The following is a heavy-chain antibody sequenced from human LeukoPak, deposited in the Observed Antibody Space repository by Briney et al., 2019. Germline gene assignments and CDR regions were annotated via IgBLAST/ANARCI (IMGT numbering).Heavy chain of an antibody. CDR1: GFTFSSYW. V-gene: IGHV3-7*01. D-gene: IGHD3-3*01. Sequence: GGALRLSCAASGFTFSSYWMSWIRQAPGKGLEWVANTKQDGSEKYYVDSGKGRFTISRDNAQNSLYLQMNSLRAEATAVYYCARVSISKAEYYDFWRGYSGYNWFDPWGQGTLVTVSS. J-gene: IGHJ5*02. CDR3: ARVSISKAEYYDFWRGYSGYNWFDP. CDR2: TKQDGSEK.